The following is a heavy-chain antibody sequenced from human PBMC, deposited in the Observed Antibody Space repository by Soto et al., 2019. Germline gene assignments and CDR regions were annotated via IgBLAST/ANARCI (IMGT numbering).Heavy chain of an antibody. CDR2: MNPNSGNT. J-gene: IGHJ6*03. D-gene: IGHD3-10*01. CDR1: GYTFTSYD. CDR3: ARVGSESGSYPYYYYYMDV. V-gene: IGHV1-8*01. Sequence: ASVKVSCKASGYTFTSYDINWVRQATGQGLEWMGWMNPNSGNTGYAQKFQGRVTMTRNTSISTAYMELSSLRSEDTAVYYCARVGSESGSYPYYYYYMDVWGKGTTVTVSS.